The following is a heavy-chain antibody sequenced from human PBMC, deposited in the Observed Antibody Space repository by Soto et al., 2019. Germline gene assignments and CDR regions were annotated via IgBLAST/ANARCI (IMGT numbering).Heavy chain of an antibody. Sequence: LRLSCAASGFTFSSYAMHWVRQAPGKGLEWVAVISYDGSNKYYADSVKGRFTISRDNSKNTLYLQMNSLRAEDTAVYYCARGLYSGSYRTRYYYYGMDVWGQGTTVTVSS. V-gene: IGHV3-30-3*01. CDR2: ISYDGSNK. J-gene: IGHJ6*02. CDR1: GFTFSSYA. CDR3: ARGLYSGSYRTRYYYYGMDV. D-gene: IGHD1-26*01.